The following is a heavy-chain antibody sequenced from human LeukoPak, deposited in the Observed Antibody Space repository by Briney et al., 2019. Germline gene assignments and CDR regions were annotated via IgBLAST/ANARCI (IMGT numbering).Heavy chain of an antibody. CDR1: GFTFSSYS. CDR3: AKDTGSGGSYYGYFDY. Sequence: GGSLRLSCAASGFTFSSYSMNWVRQAPGKGLEWVSSISSSSSYIYYADSVKGRFTISRDNAKNSLYLQMNSLRTEDTALYYCAKDTGSGGSYYGYFDYWGQGTLVTVSS. J-gene: IGHJ4*02. V-gene: IGHV3-21*04. D-gene: IGHD1-26*01. CDR2: ISSSSSYI.